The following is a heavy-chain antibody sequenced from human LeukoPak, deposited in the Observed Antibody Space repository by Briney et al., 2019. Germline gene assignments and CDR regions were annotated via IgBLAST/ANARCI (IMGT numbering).Heavy chain of an antibody. CDR3: AREGSRLVIHAFDI. CDR2: ISYDGSNK. D-gene: IGHD2-21*01. CDR1: GFTFSSYA. Sequence: GGSLRLSCAASGFTFSSYAMHWVRQAPGKGLEWVAVISYDGSNKYYADSVKGRFTISRDNPKNTVYQQMDSLTSEDTAVYFCAREGSRLVIHAFDIWGQGTMVTVSS. J-gene: IGHJ3*02. V-gene: IGHV3-30*04.